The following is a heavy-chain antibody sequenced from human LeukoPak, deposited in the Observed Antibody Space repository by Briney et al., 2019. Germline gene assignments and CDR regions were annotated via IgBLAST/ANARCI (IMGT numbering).Heavy chain of an antibody. CDR2: ISSSGSTI. Sequence: GGTLRLSCAASGFTFSDYYMSWIRQAPGKGLEWGSYISSSGSTIYYADSVKGRFTISRDNAKNSLYLQMNSLRAEDTAVYYCAREYKYYYDSSGYYSDYWGQGTLVTVSS. CDR1: GFTFSDYY. D-gene: IGHD3-22*01. J-gene: IGHJ4*02. V-gene: IGHV3-11*01. CDR3: AREYKYYYDSSGYYSDY.